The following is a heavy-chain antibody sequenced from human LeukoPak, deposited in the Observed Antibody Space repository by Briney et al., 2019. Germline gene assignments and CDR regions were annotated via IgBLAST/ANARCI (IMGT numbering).Heavy chain of an antibody. CDR1: GVTISSYY. J-gene: IGHJ4*02. CDR3: ARENSGSYREFDY. CDR2: IYTSGST. Sequence: SETLTLTCTVSGVTISSYYWSWIRQSAGKGLEWVGRIYTSGSTNYNASLKSRDSMSVATSKKQFSLKLSSMTAADTAVFYCARENSGSYREFDYWGQGTLVTVSS. D-gene: IGHD1-26*01. V-gene: IGHV4-4*07.